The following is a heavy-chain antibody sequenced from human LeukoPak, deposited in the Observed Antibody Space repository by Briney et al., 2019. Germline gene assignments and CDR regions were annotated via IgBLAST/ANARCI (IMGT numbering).Heavy chain of an antibody. CDR3: ARGGAGTAYYDWDFFRFDY. D-gene: IGHD5-12*01. CDR1: GYTFTGHF. V-gene: IGHV1-2*02. CDR2: INPNSGVT. Sequence: ASVKVSCKASGYTFTGHFMFWVRQAPGKGLEWMAWINPNSGVTSYAQKFQGRVTLTRDTSINTAYMELSRLRSDDTAIYYCARGGAGTAYYDWDFFRFDYWGQGTLVTVSS. J-gene: IGHJ4*02.